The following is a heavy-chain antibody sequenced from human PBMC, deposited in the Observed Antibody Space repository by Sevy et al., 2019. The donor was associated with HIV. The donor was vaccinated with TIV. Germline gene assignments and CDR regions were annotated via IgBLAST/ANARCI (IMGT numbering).Heavy chain of an antibody. Sequence: SETLSLTCAVYGESFSGYFWNWIRHSPGKGLEWIGEINHGGTLKYNPSLKSRVTISVDASKNQLSLHLRSVTATDTAVYYCARGRQAYVVVVPSTVPFDYWGPGTLVTVSS. CDR3: ARGRQAYVVVVPSTVPFDY. V-gene: IGHV4-34*01. J-gene: IGHJ4*02. CDR1: GESFSGYF. D-gene: IGHD3-10*02. CDR2: INHGGTL.